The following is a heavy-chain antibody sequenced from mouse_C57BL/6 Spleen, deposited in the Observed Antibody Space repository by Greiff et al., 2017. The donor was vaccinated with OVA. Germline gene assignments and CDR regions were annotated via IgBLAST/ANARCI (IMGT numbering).Heavy chain of an antibody. CDR1: GYTFTSYW. CDR2: IDPSDSYT. CDR3: ANGATVVATDAMDY. V-gene: IGHV1-50*01. Sequence: QVQLQQPGAELVKPGASVKLSCKASGYTFTSYWMQWVNQRPGQGLEWIGEIDPSDSYTNYNQKFKGKATLTVDKSSSTAYMQLSNLTSEDSAVEYSANGATVVATDAMDYWGQGTSVTVSS. D-gene: IGHD1-1*01. J-gene: IGHJ4*01.